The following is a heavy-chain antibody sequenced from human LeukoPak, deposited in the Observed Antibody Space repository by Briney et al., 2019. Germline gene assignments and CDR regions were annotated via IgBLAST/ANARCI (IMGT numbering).Heavy chain of an antibody. Sequence: SQTLSLTCTVSGGSISSGSYYWSWIRQPAGKGLEWIGRIYSSGSTNYNPSLKSRVTISQDTSKNQVSLKLSSVTAADTAVYYCARQEGGIVGPYWGQGTLVTVSS. V-gene: IGHV4-61*02. D-gene: IGHD1-26*01. CDR1: GGSISSGSYY. CDR3: ARQEGGIVGPY. CDR2: IYSSGST. J-gene: IGHJ4*02.